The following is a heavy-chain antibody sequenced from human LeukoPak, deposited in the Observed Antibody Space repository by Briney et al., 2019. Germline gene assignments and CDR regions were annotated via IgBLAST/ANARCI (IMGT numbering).Heavy chain of an antibody. D-gene: IGHD3-22*01. V-gene: IGHV4-61*02. J-gene: IGHJ4*02. Sequence: SETLSLTCTVSGASISSGSYYWSWLRQPAGKGLEWIGRIYTSGSTNYNPSLKSRVTISVDTSKNQFSLKLSSVTAADTAVYYCARDLVNYDSSGYYYGGPFDYWGQGTLVTVSS. CDR3: ARDLVNYDSSGYYYGGPFDY. CDR2: IYTSGST. CDR1: GASISSGSYY.